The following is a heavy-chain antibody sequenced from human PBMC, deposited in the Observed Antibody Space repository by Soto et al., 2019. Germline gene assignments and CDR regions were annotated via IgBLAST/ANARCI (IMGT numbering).Heavy chain of an antibody. CDR1: GGTFSSYA. D-gene: IGHD6-19*01. J-gene: IGHJ6*02. CDR2: IIPIFGTA. V-gene: IGHV1-69*13. CDR3: ARQGSIAVAGTATYYYYGMDV. Sequence: SVKVSCKASGGTFSSYAVSWVREAPGQGLEWMGGIIPIFGTANYAQKFQGRVTITADESTSTAYMELSSLRSEDTAVYYCARQGSIAVAGTATYYYYGMDVWGQGTTVTVSS.